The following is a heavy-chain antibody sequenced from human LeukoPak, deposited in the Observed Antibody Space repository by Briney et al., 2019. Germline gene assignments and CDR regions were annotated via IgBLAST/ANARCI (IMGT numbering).Heavy chain of an antibody. CDR1: GFSLSTSGVG. Sequence: SGLTLVNPTQTLTLTCTFSGFSLSTSGVGVGWIRQPPGKALEWLALIYWNDDKRYSPSLKSRLTITKDTSKNQVVLTMTNMDPVDTATYYCAHSNYGSGSSETNYYYYYGMDVWGQGTTVTVSS. V-gene: IGHV2-5*01. J-gene: IGHJ6*02. D-gene: IGHD3-10*01. CDR2: IYWNDDK. CDR3: AHSNYGSGSSETNYYYYYGMDV.